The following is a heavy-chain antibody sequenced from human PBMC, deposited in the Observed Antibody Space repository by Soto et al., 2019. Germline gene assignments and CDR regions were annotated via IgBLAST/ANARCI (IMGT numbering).Heavy chain of an antibody. V-gene: IGHV3-23*01. CDR3: AKGYSGYDWGGYYYMDV. CDR1: GFTFSSYA. Sequence: GGSLRLSCAASGFTFSSYAMSWVRQAPGKGLEWVSAISGSGGSTYYADSVKGRFTMSRDNSKNTLYLQMNSLRAEDTAVYYCAKGYSGYDWGGYYYMDVWGKGTTVTVSS. CDR2: ISGSGGST. J-gene: IGHJ6*03. D-gene: IGHD5-12*01.